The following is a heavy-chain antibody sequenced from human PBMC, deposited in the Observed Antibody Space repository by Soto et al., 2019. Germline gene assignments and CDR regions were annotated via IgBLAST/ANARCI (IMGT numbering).Heavy chain of an antibody. CDR3: ARTRIAAAYNRYYYYGMDS. CDR1: AGTFSSYA. V-gene: IGHV1-69*12. J-gene: IGHJ6*02. Sequence: QVQLLQSGAEVKKPGSSVKVSCMTSAGTFSSYATSWVRQAPGQGLEWMGGIIPMFGTTNYSQNFQGRVTITADESTRIAYMELHSLRSEDTAVYYCARTRIAAAYNRYYYYGMDSWGLGTTVTVSS. D-gene: IGHD6-13*01. CDR2: IIPMFGTT.